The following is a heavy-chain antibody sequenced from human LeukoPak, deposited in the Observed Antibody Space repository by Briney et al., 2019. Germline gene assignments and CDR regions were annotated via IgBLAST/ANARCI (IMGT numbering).Heavy chain of an antibody. D-gene: IGHD3-10*01. J-gene: IGHJ4*02. CDR1: GFTFSSYA. Sequence: GGSLRLSCGASGFTFSSYAMSWVRQAPGKGLEWVSAISGSGGSTYYADSVKGRFTISRDNSKNTLYLQMNSLRAEDTAVYYCAKAKYYYGSGSTFFDYWGQGTLVTVSS. V-gene: IGHV3-23*01. CDR2: ISGSGGST. CDR3: AKAKYYYGSGSTFFDY.